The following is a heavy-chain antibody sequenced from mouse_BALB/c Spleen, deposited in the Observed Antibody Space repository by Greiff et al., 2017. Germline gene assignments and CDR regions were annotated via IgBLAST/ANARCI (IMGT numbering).Heavy chain of an antibody. CDR1: GYTFTDYA. CDR2: ISTYYGDA. V-gene: IGHV1-67*01. J-gene: IGHJ3*01. CDR3: ARSYGSSSWFAY. Sequence: QVQLQQSGPELVRPGVSVKISCKGSGYTFTDYAMHWVKQSHAKSLEWIGVISTYYGDASYNQKFKGKATMTVDKSSSTAYMELARLTSEDSAIYYCARSYGSSSWFAYWGQGTLVTVSA. D-gene: IGHD1-1*01.